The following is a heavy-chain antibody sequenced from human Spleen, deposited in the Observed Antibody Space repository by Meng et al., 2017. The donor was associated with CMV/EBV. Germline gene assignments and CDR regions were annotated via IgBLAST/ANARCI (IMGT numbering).Heavy chain of an antibody. CDR2: INPNSGGT. V-gene: IGHV1-2*02. CDR1: GDSVTGYY. Sequence: KTSGDSVTGYYLHWGRRGPGQGLEWRGWINPNSGGTNYAEKFKGKVTLTRDTSIATAYLEVSRLTSDDTAVYYCARDLRQLLDYVDYWGQGSLVTVSS. CDR3: ARDLRQLLDYVDY. J-gene: IGHJ4*02. D-gene: IGHD4-23*01.